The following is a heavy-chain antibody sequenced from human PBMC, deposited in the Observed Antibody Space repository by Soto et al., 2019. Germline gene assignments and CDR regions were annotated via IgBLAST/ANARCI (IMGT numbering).Heavy chain of an antibody. J-gene: IGHJ3*02. CDR1: GGSISSYY. D-gene: IGHD1-26*01. Sequence: PSETLSLTCTVSGGSISSYYWSWIRQPPGKGLEWIGYIYYSGSTNYNPSLKSRVTISVDTSKNQFSLKLSSVTAADTAVYYCAREVGNTWEEDAFDIWGQGTMVTVSS. V-gene: IGHV4-59*12. CDR3: AREVGNTWEEDAFDI. CDR2: IYYSGST.